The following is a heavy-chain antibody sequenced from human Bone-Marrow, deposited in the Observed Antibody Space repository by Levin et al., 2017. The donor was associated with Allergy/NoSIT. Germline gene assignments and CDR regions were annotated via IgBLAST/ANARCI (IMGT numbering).Heavy chain of an antibody. J-gene: IGHJ4*02. CDR1: RFTFSNYA. CDR3: PRETPGRGSYLDY. V-gene: IGHV3-30*04. D-gene: IGHD1-14*01. CDR2: MSYDGSYK. Sequence: GGSLRLSCAASRFTFSNYAMHWVRQAPGKGLEWVARMSYDGSYKDYADSVKGRFTISRDNSQNTLYLQMTTLRPDDTAVSYCPRETPGRGSYLDYWGQGTLVIVSS.